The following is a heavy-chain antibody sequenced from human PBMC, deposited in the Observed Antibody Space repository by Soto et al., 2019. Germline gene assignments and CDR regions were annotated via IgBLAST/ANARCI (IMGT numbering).Heavy chain of an antibody. CDR3: ARDYYKYYDSSGYYRSPAY. J-gene: IGHJ4*02. V-gene: IGHV3-74*01. D-gene: IGHD3-22*01. CDR2: INTDGSGT. CDR1: GFTFSSDW. Sequence: GGSLRLSCAASGFTFSSDWMHWVRQAPGKGLVWVSRINTDGSGTTYADSVKGRFTISRDNSRNTLFLQMNSLRAEDTAVYYCARDYYKYYDSSGYYRSPAYWGQGTLVTVSS.